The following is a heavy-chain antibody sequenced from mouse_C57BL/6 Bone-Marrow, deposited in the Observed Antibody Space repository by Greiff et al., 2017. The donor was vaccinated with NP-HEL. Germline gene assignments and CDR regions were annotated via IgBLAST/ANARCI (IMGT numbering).Heavy chain of an antibody. Sequence: VQLQQPGAELVKPGASVKLSCKASGYTFTSYWMHWVKQRPGQGLEWIGMIHPNSGSTNYNEKFKSKATLTVDKSSSTAYMQLSSLTSEDSAVYYCARRDYDGSRGWYFDVWGTGTTVTVAS. CDR1: GYTFTSYW. CDR2: IHPNSGST. CDR3: ARRDYDGSRGWYFDV. V-gene: IGHV1-64*01. J-gene: IGHJ1*03. D-gene: IGHD1-1*01.